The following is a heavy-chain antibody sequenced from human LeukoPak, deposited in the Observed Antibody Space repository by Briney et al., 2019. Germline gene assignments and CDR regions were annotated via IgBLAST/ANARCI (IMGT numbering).Heavy chain of an antibody. J-gene: IGHJ5*02. V-gene: IGHV3-7*01. CDR2: IKQDGSEK. CDR3: ARGGAAAVRRFDP. CDR1: GFTFSSYW. D-gene: IGHD6-13*01. Sequence: GGSLRLSCAASGFTFSSYWMSWVRHAPGKGLEWVANIKQDGSEKYYVDSVKGRFTISRDNAKNSLYLQMNSLRAEDTAVYYCARGGAAAVRRFDPWGQGTLVTVSS.